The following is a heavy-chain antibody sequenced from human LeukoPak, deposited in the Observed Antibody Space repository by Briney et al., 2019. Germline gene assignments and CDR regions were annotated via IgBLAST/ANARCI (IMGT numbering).Heavy chain of an antibody. D-gene: IGHD3-22*01. CDR2: IYSGGST. CDR1: GFTVSSNY. CDR3: ARDRRLYYDSSGYYSSRAFDI. Sequence: GGSLRLSCAASGFTVSSNYMSWVRQAPGKGLEWVSVIYSGGSTYYADSVKGRFTISRDNSKNTLYLRMNSLRAEDTAVYYCARDRRLYYDSSGYYSSRAFDIWGQGTMVTVSS. J-gene: IGHJ3*02. V-gene: IGHV3-53*01.